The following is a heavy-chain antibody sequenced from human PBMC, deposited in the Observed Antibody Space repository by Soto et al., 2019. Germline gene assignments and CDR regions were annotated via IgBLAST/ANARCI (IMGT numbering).Heavy chain of an antibody. V-gene: IGHV3-23*01. J-gene: IGHJ4*02. Sequence: PGGSLRLSCAASGFTFGSYAMSWVRQAPGKGLEWVSAISGSGGSTYYADSVKGRFTISRDNSKNTLYLQMNSLRAEDTAVYYCAKSPPGYCSGGSCYFIDYWGQGTLVTVSS. CDR3: AKSPPGYCSGGSCYFIDY. D-gene: IGHD2-15*01. CDR2: ISGSGGST. CDR1: GFTFGSYA.